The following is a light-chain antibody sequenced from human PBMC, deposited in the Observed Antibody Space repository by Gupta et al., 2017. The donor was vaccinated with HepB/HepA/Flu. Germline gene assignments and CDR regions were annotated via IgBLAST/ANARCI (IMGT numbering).Light chain of an antibody. Sequence: DIVMTQSPDSLAVSLGESATINCKSSQSVLYSSNNKNYLAWYQQKPGQPPKLLIYWASTRKSGVPDRFSGSWSGTDFTLTISSLQAEDVAGYYCQQYYSTPPTFGQGTKVEIK. CDR2: WAS. J-gene: IGKJ1*01. V-gene: IGKV4-1*01. CDR1: QSVLYSSNNKNY. CDR3: QQYYSTPPT.